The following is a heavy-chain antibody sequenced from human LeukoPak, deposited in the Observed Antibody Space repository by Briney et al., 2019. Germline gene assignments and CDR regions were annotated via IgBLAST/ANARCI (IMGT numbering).Heavy chain of an antibody. J-gene: IGHJ5*02. CDR1: GDSISTYY. Sequence: SETLSLTCSVSGDSISTYYWSWIRQPPGKTLEWIGHIFYTGTTNYNPSLKSRVSISVDTSKNQFSLRLSSVNAADTAVYYCARHPAPVSWFDPWGQGTAVTVSS. V-gene: IGHV4-59*08. D-gene: IGHD2-15*01. CDR3: ARHPAPVSWFDP. CDR2: IFYTGTT.